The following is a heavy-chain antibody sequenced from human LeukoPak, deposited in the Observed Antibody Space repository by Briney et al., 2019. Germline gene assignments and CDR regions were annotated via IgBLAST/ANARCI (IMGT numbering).Heavy chain of an antibody. V-gene: IGHV4-39*01. CDR3: GSYDSSGTPNYFDS. Sequence: MTSETLSLTCTVAGGSISSSRYYWGWIRQPPGKGLEWIGSIYYSGSSYYNPSLKSRVTISVDTSKKQFSLKLSSVTAADTAVYYCGSYDSSGTPNYFDSWGQGTLVTVSS. CDR2: IYYSGSS. J-gene: IGHJ4*02. D-gene: IGHD3-22*01. CDR1: GGSISSSRYY.